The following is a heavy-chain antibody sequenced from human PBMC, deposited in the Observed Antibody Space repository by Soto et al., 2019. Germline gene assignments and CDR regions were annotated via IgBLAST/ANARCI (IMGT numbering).Heavy chain of an antibody. Sequence: EVQLVESGGGLVKPGGSLRLSCAASGFTFSSYSMNWVRQAPGKGLEWVSSISSSSSYIYYADSVKGRFTISRDNAKNSLYLQMNSLRSEDTAVHYCARLTSYDSRRYFCYWGQGTLVTVSS. V-gene: IGHV3-21*01. CDR1: GFTFSSYS. J-gene: IGHJ4*02. D-gene: IGHD3-22*01. CDR3: ARLTSYDSRRYFCY. CDR2: ISSSSSYI.